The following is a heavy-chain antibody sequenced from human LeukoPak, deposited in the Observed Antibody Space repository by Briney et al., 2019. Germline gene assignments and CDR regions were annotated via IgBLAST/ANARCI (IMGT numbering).Heavy chain of an antibody. CDR1: GYTFTSYY. Sequence: ASVKVSCKASGYTFTSYYLHWVRQAPGQGLEWMGVINPSGGGISYAQKLQGRVTMTSDTSTSTVYMELSSLRSEDTAVYFCARVSTQDPIYYGAGRYDYWGQGTLVTVSS. D-gene: IGHD3-10*01. V-gene: IGHV1-46*04. J-gene: IGHJ4*01. CDR3: ARVSTQDPIYYGAGRYDY. CDR2: INPSGGGI.